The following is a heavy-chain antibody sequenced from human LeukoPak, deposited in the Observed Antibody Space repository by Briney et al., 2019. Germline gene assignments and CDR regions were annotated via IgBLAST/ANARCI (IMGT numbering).Heavy chain of an antibody. J-gene: IGHJ4*02. Sequence: GGSLRLSCAAFGFTFSNIAMTWVRQAPGKGLEWVSSISGSAGSAYYADSVKGRFSISRDNSKNTLYLQMNSLRADDTAVYYCGGSRSFFWGQGTLVTVSS. CDR1: GFTFSNIA. V-gene: IGHV3-23*01. D-gene: IGHD6-13*01. CDR3: GGSRSFF. CDR2: ISGSAGSA.